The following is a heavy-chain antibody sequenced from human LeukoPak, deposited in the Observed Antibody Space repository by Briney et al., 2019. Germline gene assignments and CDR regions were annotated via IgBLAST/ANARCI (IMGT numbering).Heavy chain of an antibody. J-gene: IGHJ4*02. CDR1: GGSISSSSYY. CDR2: IYYSGST. D-gene: IGHD3-22*01. CDR3: ARVFLRYYDSSGYLYYFDY. Sequence: SETLSLTCTVSGGSISSSSYYWGWIRQPPGKGLEWIGSIYYSGSTYYNPSLKSRVTISVDTSKNQFSLKLSSVTAADTAVYYCARVFLRYYDSSGYLYYFDYWGQGTLVTVSS. V-gene: IGHV4-39*07.